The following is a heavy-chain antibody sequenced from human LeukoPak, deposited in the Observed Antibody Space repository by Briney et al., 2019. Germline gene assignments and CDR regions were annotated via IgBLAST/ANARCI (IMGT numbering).Heavy chain of an antibody. CDR3: ARVAYYYYYYMDV. CDR2: ISYDGSNK. J-gene: IGHJ6*03. Sequence: GGSLRLSCAASGFTFSSYAMHWVRQAPGKGLEWVAVISYDGSNKYYADSVKGRFTISRDNAKNMLYLQMNSLRAEDTAVYYCARVAYYYYYYMDVWGKGTTVTVS. CDR1: GFTFSSYA. V-gene: IGHV3-30-3*01.